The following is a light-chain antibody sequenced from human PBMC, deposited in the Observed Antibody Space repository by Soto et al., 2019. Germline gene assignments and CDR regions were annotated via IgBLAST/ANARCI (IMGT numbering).Light chain of an antibody. CDR1: QSVGDY. CDR3: QQREDWPRA. J-gene: IGKJ4*01. Sequence: IVLTQSPATLSLSPGERATLSCRASQSVGDYLGWYQQKPGQAPRLLIYDASQRATGVPARFSASGSGTDFTLTISSLEPEDFAIYYCQQREDWPRAFSGGTKVEFK. CDR2: DAS. V-gene: IGKV3-11*01.